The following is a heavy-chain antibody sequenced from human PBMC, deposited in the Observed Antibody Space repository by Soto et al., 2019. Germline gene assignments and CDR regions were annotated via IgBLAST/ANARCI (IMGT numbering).Heavy chain of an antibody. CDR3: VKDLRGGGAFDT. Sequence: EVPLLESGGGLAQPGGSLRLSCAASGFTFSSYAMSWVRQAPGKGLEWVSTIGASGFNTYYADSVKGRFTIASDNSKSTLYLHMCSLSAEDTAVFYCVKDLRGGGAFDTWGQGTKVTVSS. D-gene: IGHD3-10*01. V-gene: IGHV3-23*01. J-gene: IGHJ3*02. CDR1: GFTFSSYA. CDR2: IGASGFNT.